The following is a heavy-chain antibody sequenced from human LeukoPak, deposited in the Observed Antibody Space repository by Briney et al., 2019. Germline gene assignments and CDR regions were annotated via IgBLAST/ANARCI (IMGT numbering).Heavy chain of an antibody. Sequence: SETLSLTCSVFGASISSSDYYWGWIRQPPGKGLEWIGRINYSGSTYYNPSLKSRVTISVDTSKNHFSLRLTSMTAADTAVYYCARLTHSYYSDTSGYYPYYYMDVWGKGTTVTVSS. J-gene: IGHJ6*03. CDR3: ARLTHSYYSDTSGYYPYYYMDV. CDR1: GASISSSDYY. D-gene: IGHD3-22*01. CDR2: INYSGST. V-gene: IGHV4-39*02.